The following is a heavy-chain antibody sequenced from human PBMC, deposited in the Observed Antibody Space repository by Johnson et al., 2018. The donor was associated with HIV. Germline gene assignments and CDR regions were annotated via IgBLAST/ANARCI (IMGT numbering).Heavy chain of an antibody. CDR3: AREDPPITMVRGVIRHDAFDI. J-gene: IGHJ3*02. D-gene: IGHD3-10*01. CDR1: GFTFSHNA. V-gene: IGHV3-30-3*01. Sequence: QVQLVESGGGLVQPGGSLRLSCAASGFTFSHNAMHWVRQAPGKGLEWVAVISYDGSNKYYAASVTGRFTISRDNAKNSLYLQRNSLRAEDTAVYYCAREDPPITMVRGVIRHDAFDIWGQGTMVTVSS. CDR2: ISYDGSNK.